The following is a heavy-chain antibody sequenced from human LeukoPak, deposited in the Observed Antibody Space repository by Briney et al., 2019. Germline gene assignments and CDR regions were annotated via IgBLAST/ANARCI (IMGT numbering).Heavy chain of an antibody. J-gene: IGHJ3*02. Sequence: GGSLRLSCAASGFTFSDYYVSWIRQAPGKGLEWISYISSTGSAIKYADSVKGRFTISRDNSKNTLYLQMNSLRAEDTAVYYCAKVGMVRGRSAFDIWGQGTMVTVSS. D-gene: IGHD3-10*01. CDR2: ISSTGSAI. V-gene: IGHV3-11*01. CDR1: GFTFSDYY. CDR3: AKVGMVRGRSAFDI.